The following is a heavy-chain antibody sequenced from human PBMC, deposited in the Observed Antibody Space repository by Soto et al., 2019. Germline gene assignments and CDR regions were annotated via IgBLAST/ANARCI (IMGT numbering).Heavy chain of an antibody. Sequence: QVQLQESGPGLVKPSETMSLTCSASGASISRFYWNWIRQPTGKGLEWIGHIYNGESTNYNPSLKSRVTISVDTSKNPFSLKLTSVTAADTAVYYCAQTTGGPGLDYWSQGTMVTVSS. J-gene: IGHJ4*02. V-gene: IGHV4-59*01. CDR2: IYNGEST. CDR1: GASISRFY. CDR3: AQTTGGPGLDY. D-gene: IGHD1-1*01.